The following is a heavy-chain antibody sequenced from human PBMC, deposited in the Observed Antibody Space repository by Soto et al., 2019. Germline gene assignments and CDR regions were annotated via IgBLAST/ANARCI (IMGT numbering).Heavy chain of an antibody. CDR3: ARVIDFWSGYYSVWFDP. V-gene: IGHV1-8*01. D-gene: IGHD3-3*01. J-gene: IGHJ5*02. CDR1: GYTFTSYD. Sequence: ASVKVSCKASGYTFTSYDINWVRQATGQGLEWMGWMNPNSGNTGYAQKFQGRVTMTRKTSISTAYMELSSLRSEDTVVYYCARVIDFWSGYYSVWFDPWGQGTLVTVSS. CDR2: MNPNSGNT.